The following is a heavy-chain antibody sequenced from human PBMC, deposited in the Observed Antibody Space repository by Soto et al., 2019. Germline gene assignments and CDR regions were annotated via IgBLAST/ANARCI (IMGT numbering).Heavy chain of an antibody. CDR3: ERQRHYYGLDV. V-gene: IGHV4-31*03. J-gene: IGHJ6*02. Sequence: SETLSLTCTFSGGSISTTGYYWSWIRQHPGKGLEWIGYIYYSGTTYYNPSLQSRVTISVDTSKNQFSLNLSSVTAADTAVYFFERQRHYYGLDVWCQAITVSVS. CDR1: GGSISTTGYY. CDR2: IYYSGTT.